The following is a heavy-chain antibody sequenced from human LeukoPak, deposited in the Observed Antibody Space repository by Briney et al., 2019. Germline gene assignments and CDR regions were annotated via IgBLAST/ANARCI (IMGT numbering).Heavy chain of an antibody. Sequence: SETLSLTCTVSGDSLSTYYWNWIRQSPGKGLEWIGYIYYSGSTSSHPSLKSRVTMSLDTSKNQFSLKLSSVTAADTAVYYCARGSGTLHFDIWGQGTMVTVSS. CDR2: IYYSGST. D-gene: IGHD3-10*01. CDR3: ARGSGTLHFDI. J-gene: IGHJ3*02. CDR1: GDSLSTYY. V-gene: IGHV4-59*12.